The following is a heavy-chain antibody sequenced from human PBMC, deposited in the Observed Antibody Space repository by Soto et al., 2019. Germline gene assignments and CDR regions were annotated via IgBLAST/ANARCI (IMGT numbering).Heavy chain of an antibody. J-gene: IGHJ4*01. CDR1: GFTFSNAW. V-gene: IGHV3-15*07. D-gene: IGHD3-22*01. CDR3: TTDSYITMIVVRFDY. Sequence: GGSLRLSCAASGFTFSNAWINWVRQAPGKGLEWVGRIKSKTDGGTTDYAAPVKGRFAISRDDSKNMVYLEMNSLKTEDTAVYYCTTDSYITMIVVRFDYWGRGTLVTVSS. CDR2: IKSKTDGGTT.